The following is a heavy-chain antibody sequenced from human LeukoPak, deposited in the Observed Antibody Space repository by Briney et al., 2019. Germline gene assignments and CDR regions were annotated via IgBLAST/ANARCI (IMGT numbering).Heavy chain of an antibody. J-gene: IGHJ4*02. CDR2: ISYSGDTK. D-gene: IGHD6-13*01. CDR3: ARLGIINAAGSNDY. CDR1: GYSISSSNW. Sequence: LSLTCAVSGYSISSSNWWGWIRQPPGKGLEWVSYISYSGDTKYYADSVKGRFTVSRDNAKNSLYLQMNSLRAEDTAVYYCARLGIINAAGSNDYWGQGTLITVSS. V-gene: IGHV3-11*01.